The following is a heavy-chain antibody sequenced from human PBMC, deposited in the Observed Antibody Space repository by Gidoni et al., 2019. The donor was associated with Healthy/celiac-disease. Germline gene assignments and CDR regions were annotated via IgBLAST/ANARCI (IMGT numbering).Heavy chain of an antibody. V-gene: IGHV1-2*02. J-gene: IGHJ6*02. CDR3: AREDGRRRPYYYYGMDV. Sequence: QVQLVQSGAEVKTPGASVKVSCKASGYTFTAYYMHWVRQAPGKGLEWMGWINPNRGGTNYAQKVQGRVTMTRDTSISTAYMELSRLRSDDTAVYYCAREDGRRRPYYYYGMDVWGQGTTVTVSS. CDR2: INPNRGGT. CDR1: GYTFTAYY.